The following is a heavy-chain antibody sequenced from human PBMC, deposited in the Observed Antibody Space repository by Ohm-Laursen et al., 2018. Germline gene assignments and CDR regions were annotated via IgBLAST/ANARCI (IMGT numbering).Heavy chain of an antibody. J-gene: IGHJ4*02. CDR3: ARVVSTLRYFDWLPEEYFDY. D-gene: IGHD3-9*01. V-gene: IGHV1-2*02. Sequence: ASVKVSCKASGYTFTVNYIHWVRQAPGQGLEWMGWINPNTGGTNYAQKFRGRVTMTRDTSITTAYMELSRLSSDGTAVYFCARVVSTLRYFDWLPEEYFDYWGQGTPVTVSS. CDR1: GYTFTVNY. CDR2: INPNTGGT.